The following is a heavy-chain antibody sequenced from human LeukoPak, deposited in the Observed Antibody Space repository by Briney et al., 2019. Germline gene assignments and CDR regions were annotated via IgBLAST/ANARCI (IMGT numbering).Heavy chain of an antibody. Sequence: GRSLRLSCAASGFTFSSYAMHWVRQAPGKGLEWVAVISYDGSNKYYADSVKGRFTISKDNSKDTVYLQMSSLRVDDTAVYYCARGPPNWGYDYWGPGTLVTVSS. J-gene: IGHJ4*02. CDR3: ARGPPNWGYDY. V-gene: IGHV3-30*04. CDR1: GFTFSSYA. CDR2: ISYDGSNK. D-gene: IGHD7-27*01.